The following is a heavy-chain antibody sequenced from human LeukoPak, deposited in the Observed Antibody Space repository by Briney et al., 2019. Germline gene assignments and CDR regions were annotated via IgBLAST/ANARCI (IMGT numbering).Heavy chain of an antibody. Sequence: SETLSLTCTVSGGSISSSSYYWGWIRQPPGKGLEWSGSIYYSGSTYYNPSLKSRVTISVDTSKNQFSLKLRSVTAADTAVYYCARAGSYYYYYMDVWGKGTTVTVSS. V-gene: IGHV4-39*07. D-gene: IGHD3-10*01. CDR2: IYYSGST. CDR1: GGSISSSSYY. CDR3: ARAGSYYYYYMDV. J-gene: IGHJ6*03.